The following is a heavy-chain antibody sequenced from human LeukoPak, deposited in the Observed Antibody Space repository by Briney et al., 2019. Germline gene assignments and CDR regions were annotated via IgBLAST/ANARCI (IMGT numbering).Heavy chain of an antibody. Sequence: GGSLRLSCAASGFTFNSYGMSWVRRALGKGLEWVSGISGSGGTTYYADSVKGRFTMSRDNSKNTLHLQMNSLRAEDTAVYYCAELGITMIGGVWGKGTTVTISS. J-gene: IGHJ6*04. CDR2: ISGSGGTT. CDR3: AELGITMIGGV. CDR1: GFTFNSYG. D-gene: IGHD3-10*02. V-gene: IGHV3-23*01.